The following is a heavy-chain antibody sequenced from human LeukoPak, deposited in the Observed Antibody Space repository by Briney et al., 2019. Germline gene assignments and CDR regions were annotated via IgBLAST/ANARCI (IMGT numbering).Heavy chain of an antibody. J-gene: IGHJ4*02. Sequence: EGSLRLSCAASGFTFSSYAMSWVREAPGKGLGWVSGISGSGGSTYYADSVKGRFTISRDNSRNTLYLQMNSPRAEDTAVYYCAILPGYSSGWYEVNYWGQGTLVTVSS. V-gene: IGHV3-23*01. CDR2: ISGSGGST. D-gene: IGHD6-13*01. CDR3: AILPGYSSGWYEVNY. CDR1: GFTFSSYA.